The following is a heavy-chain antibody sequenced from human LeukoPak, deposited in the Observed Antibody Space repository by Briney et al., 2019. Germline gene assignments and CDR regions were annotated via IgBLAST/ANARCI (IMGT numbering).Heavy chain of an antibody. CDR2: INHSGST. V-gene: IGHV4-34*01. D-gene: IGHD3-10*01. Sequence: SETLSLTCAVYGGSFSGYYWSWIRQPPGKGLEWIGEINHSGSTNYNPSLKSRVTISVDTSKNQFSLKLSSVTAADTAVYYCARGPPVLLWFGELTGDYYMDVWGKGTTVTISS. CDR3: ARGPPVLLWFGELTGDYYMDV. J-gene: IGHJ6*03. CDR1: GGSFSGYY.